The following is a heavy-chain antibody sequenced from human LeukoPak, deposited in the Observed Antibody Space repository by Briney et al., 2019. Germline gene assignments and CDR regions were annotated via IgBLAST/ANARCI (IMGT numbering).Heavy chain of an antibody. D-gene: IGHD3-3*01. CDR2: IYYSGST. V-gene: IGHV4-59*01. CDR1: GGSISSYY. Sequence: SETLSLTCTVSGGSISSYYWSWIRQPPGKGLEWIGYIYYSGSTNYNPSLKSRVTISVDTSKNQFSLKLSSVIAADTAVYYCARSKNYDFWSGLDYWGQGTLVTVSS. CDR3: ARSKNYDFWSGLDY. J-gene: IGHJ4*02.